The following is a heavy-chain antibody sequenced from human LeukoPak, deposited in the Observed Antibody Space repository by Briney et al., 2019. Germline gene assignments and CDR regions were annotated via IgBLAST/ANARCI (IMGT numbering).Heavy chain of an antibody. CDR3: ARDSTYYYGSGSYYPAGYMDV. J-gene: IGHJ6*03. V-gene: IGHV4-4*07. D-gene: IGHD3-10*01. CDR1: GGSISSYY. Sequence: SETLSLTCTVSGGSISSYYWSWIRQPAGKGLEWIGRIYTSGSTNYNPSLKSRVTMSVDTSKNQFSLKLSSVTAADTAVYYCARDSTYYYGSGSYYPAGYMDVWGKGTTVTISS. CDR2: IYTSGST.